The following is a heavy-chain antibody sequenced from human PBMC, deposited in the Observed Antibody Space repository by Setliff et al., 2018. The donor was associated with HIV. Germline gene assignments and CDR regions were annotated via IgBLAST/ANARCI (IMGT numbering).Heavy chain of an antibody. V-gene: IGHV4-4*07. D-gene: IGHD6-13*01. CDR2: IYISGST. J-gene: IGHJ1*01. Sequence: SETLSLTCTVSGGSISGHYWNCIRQPAGGGLEWIGRIYISGSTNYNPSLKSRVTMSIDTSKNQFSLKLHALIAADTAMYYCARGRWDMAAAGTTEYFQYWGQGTRGNVSS. CDR3: ARGRWDMAAAGTTEYFQY. CDR1: GGSISGHY.